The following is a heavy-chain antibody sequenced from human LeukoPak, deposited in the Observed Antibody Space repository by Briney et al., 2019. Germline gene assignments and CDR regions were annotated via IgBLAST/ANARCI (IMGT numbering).Heavy chain of an antibody. V-gene: IGHV4-39*01. Sequence: PSETLSLTCTVSGGSISSSSYYWGWIRQPPGTGLEWIGSIYYSGSTYYNPSLKSRVTISVDASKNQFSLKLSSVTAADTAVYYCARTVEMAISGFDYWGQGTLVTVSS. CDR3: ARTVEMAISGFDY. D-gene: IGHD5-24*01. J-gene: IGHJ4*02. CDR1: GGSISSSSYY. CDR2: IYYSGST.